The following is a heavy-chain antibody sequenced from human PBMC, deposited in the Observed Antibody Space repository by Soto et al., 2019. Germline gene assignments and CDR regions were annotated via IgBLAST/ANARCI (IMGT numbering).Heavy chain of an antibody. CDR1: SDSISRSHW. V-gene: IGHV4-4*02. D-gene: IGHD6-19*01. J-gene: IGHJ6*03. Sequence: PSETLSLTCAVSSDSISRSHWLSWVRQSPGKGLEWIGDIYYSGSTNYNPSLKSRITISIDKSNNQFSLKLSSVTAADTAVYYCARLAVAGTLYYYYMDVWGKGTTVTVSS. CDR2: IYYSGST. CDR3: ARLAVAGTLYYYYMDV.